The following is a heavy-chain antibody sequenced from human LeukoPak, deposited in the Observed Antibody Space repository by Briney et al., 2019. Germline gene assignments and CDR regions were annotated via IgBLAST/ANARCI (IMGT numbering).Heavy chain of an antibody. CDR3: ARGRGYSGYETNGGDY. V-gene: IGHV3-48*04. CDR2: FSSSSSTI. J-gene: IGHJ4*02. CDR1: RFTLSSYS. Sequence: QAGGSVRLSCAASRFTLSSYSMNWVRQAPGEGREGVSYFSSSSSTIFYADSVKGRFTISRDNANNSLYPQMNRLRAEDTAVYYCARGRGYSGYETNGGDYWGQGTLVTVSS. D-gene: IGHD5-12*01.